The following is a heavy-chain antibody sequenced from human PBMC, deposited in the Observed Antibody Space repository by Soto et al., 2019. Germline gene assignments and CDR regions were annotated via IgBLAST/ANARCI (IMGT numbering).Heavy chain of an antibody. D-gene: IGHD5-12*01. CDR1: GFSLSTRGVA. J-gene: IGHJ4*02. CDR2: IYLDEDK. CDR3: AHRPRGYAYYFDS. V-gene: IGHV2-5*02. Sequence: QITLKESGPTLVKHTQTLTLTCTFSGFSLSTRGVAVGWFRQPPGKALEWLALIYLDEDKWYSPSLKSRLTTTDDTSKNQVVLTMTNIDPVDTATYYCAHRPRGYAYYFDSWGQGTLVTVSS.